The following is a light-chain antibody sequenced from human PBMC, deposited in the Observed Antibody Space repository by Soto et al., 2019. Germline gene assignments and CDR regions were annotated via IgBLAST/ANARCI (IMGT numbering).Light chain of an antibody. J-gene: IGKJ4*01. Sequence: DIPMTQSPSSLSASVGDRVTLTCRASQDISKYVNWYQQKPGTAPKLLIYDGSTLQLGAPSRFSVSGSGTDFTFTISSLRPEDIATYYCQQFHSLPLTFGGGTKVEIK. V-gene: IGKV1-33*01. CDR2: DGS. CDR1: QDISKY. CDR3: QQFHSLPLT.